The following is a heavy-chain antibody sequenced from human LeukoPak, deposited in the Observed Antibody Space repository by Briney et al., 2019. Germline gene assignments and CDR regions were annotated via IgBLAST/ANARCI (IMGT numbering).Heavy chain of an antibody. CDR3: ARVLQNYYHLDV. J-gene: IGHJ6*03. D-gene: IGHD3-3*01. CDR1: GSSTSSHY. Sequence: SETLSLTCTVSGSSTSSHYWSWVRQPPGKGLEWIGNVYDSESTHYKSSLKSRVTISVDTSKNQFSLRLTSVTAVDTAVYYCARVLQNYYHLDVWGKGTTVTVSS. V-gene: IGHV4-59*11. CDR2: VYDSEST.